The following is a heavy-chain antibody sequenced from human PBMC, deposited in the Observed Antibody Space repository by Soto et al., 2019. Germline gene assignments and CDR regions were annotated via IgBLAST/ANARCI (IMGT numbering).Heavy chain of an antibody. V-gene: IGHV4-39*01. Sequence: QLQLQESGPGLVKPSETLSLTCTVSGGSISSSSYYWGWIRQPPGKGLEWIGSIYYSGSTYYNPSLKSRVTISVDTSKNQFSLKLSSVTAADTAVYYCARQGIVVVPAAMRMVGDWFDPWGQGTLVTVSS. CDR3: ARQGIVVVPAAMRMVGDWFDP. J-gene: IGHJ5*02. D-gene: IGHD2-2*01. CDR1: GGSISSSSYY. CDR2: IYYSGST.